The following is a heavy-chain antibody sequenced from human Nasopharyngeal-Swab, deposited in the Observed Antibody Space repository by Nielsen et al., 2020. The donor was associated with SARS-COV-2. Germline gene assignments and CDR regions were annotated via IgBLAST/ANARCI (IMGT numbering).Heavy chain of an antibody. D-gene: IGHD3-22*01. CDR3: ARDLGGYYGD. V-gene: IGHV3-30-3*01. CDR2: ISYDGSNK. Sequence: GESLKISCAASGFTFSSYAMSWVRQAPGKGLEWVAVISYDGSNKYYADSVKGRFTISRDNSKNTLYLQMNSLRAEDTAVYYCARDLGGYYGDWGQGTLVTVSP. J-gene: IGHJ4*02. CDR1: GFTFSSYA.